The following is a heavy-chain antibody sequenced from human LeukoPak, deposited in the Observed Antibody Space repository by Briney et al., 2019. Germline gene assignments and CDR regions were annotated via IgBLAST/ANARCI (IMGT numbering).Heavy chain of an antibody. V-gene: IGHV3-48*01. D-gene: IGHD3-10*01. CDR2: ISGSSSTI. CDR3: AREPYSSGSYQVDY. J-gene: IGHJ4*02. CDR1: GFTFSSYS. Sequence: PGGSLRLSCAASGFTFSSYSMNWVRQAPGKGLEWVSYISGSSSTIYYADSVKGRFTISRDNAKNSLYVQMHSLRADDTAVYYCAREPYSSGSYQVDYWGQGTPVTVSS.